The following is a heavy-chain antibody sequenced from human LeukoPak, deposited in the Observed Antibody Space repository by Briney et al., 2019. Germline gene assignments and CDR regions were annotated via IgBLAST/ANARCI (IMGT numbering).Heavy chain of an antibody. CDR2: ISYDGSNK. CDR1: GFTFSSYA. Sequence: GRSLRLSCAASGFTFSSYAMHWVRQAPGKGLEWVAVISYDGSNKYYADSVKGRFTISRDNSKNTLYLQMNSLRAEDTAVYYCAKVTDNWNDGSQWGQGTLVTVSS. V-gene: IGHV3-30-3*01. D-gene: IGHD1-20*01. J-gene: IGHJ4*02. CDR3: AKVTDNWNDGSQ.